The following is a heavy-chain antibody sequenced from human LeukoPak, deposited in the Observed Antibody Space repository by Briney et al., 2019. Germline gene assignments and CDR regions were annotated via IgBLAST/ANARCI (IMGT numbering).Heavy chain of an antibody. CDR3: ARVPSPTVTTTDNY. Sequence: PGGSLRLSCAASGFTFSSYAMSWVRQAPGKGLEWVSAIGSSGDSTYYADSVKGRFTIARDNSKSTLYLQMNSPGAEDTAVYYCARVPSPTVTTTDNYWGQGTLVTVSS. CDR1: GFTFSSYA. CDR2: IGSSGDST. J-gene: IGHJ4*02. V-gene: IGHV3-23*01. D-gene: IGHD4-17*01.